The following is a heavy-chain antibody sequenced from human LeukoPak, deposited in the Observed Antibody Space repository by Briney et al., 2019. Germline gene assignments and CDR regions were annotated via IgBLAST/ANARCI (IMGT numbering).Heavy chain of an antibody. CDR1: GDTFTSYD. D-gene: IGHD3-3*01. CDR2: MNPNSGNT. V-gene: IGHV1-8*01. J-gene: IGHJ5*02. Sequence: ASVKVSCEASGDTFTSYDINWVRQATGQGLEWMGWMNPNSGNTGYAQKFQGRVTMTGNTSISTAYMELSSLRSEDTAVYYCARVHGYYDFWSGYVNWFDPWGQGTLVTVSS. CDR3: ARVHGYYDFWSGYVNWFDP.